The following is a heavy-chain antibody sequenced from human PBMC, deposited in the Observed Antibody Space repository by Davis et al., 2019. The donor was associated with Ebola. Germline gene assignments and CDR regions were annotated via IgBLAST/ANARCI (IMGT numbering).Heavy chain of an antibody. Sequence: GESLKISCAASGFTFGNYAMHWVRQASGKGLEWVGRIRSKANSYATAYAASVKGRFTISRDDSKNTAYLQMNSLKTEDTAVYYCTMNIPAAMGGMDVWGQGTTVTVSS. CDR2: IRSKANSYAT. CDR3: TMNIPAAMGGMDV. D-gene: IGHD2-2*01. CDR1: GFTFGNYA. J-gene: IGHJ6*02. V-gene: IGHV3-73*01.